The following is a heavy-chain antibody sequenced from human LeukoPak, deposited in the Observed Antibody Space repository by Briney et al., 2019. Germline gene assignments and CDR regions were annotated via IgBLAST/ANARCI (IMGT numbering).Heavy chain of an antibody. CDR2: INHSGST. CDR3: ARGRGQQLGTGAFDI. Sequence: SETLSPTCAVYGGSFSGYYWSWIRQPPRKGLEWSGEINHSGSTNYNPSLKSRVTISVDTSKNQFSLKLSSVTAADTAVYYCARGRGQQLGTGAFDIWGQGTMVTVSS. D-gene: IGHD6-13*01. V-gene: IGHV4-34*01. J-gene: IGHJ3*02. CDR1: GGSFSGYY.